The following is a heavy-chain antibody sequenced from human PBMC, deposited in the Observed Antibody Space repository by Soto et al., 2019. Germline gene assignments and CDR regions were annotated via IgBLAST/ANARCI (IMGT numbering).Heavy chain of an antibody. CDR2: ISYSGST. CDR3: ARSPYMQEAYYYYYGMDV. D-gene: IGHD4-4*01. J-gene: IGHJ6*02. Sequence: SETLSLTCTVSGGSISSGGYYWCWIRQHPGTGLEWIGHISYSGSTYYNTSLKSRVTISVDTSRNQFSLIVNSVTAADTAVYYCARSPYMQEAYYYYYGMDVWGQGTSVTVSS. CDR1: GGSISSGGYY. V-gene: IGHV4-31*03.